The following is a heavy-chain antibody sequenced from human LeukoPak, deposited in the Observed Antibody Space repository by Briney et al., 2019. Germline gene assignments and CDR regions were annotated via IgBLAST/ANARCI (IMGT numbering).Heavy chain of an antibody. CDR1: GFAFSSYA. CDR3: AKTLYVPAAMRPFDY. J-gene: IGHJ4*02. V-gene: IGHV3-23*01. D-gene: IGHD2-2*01. CDR2: ISGSGGST. Sequence: PGGSLRLSCAASGFAFSSYAMSWVRQAPGKGLEWVSAISGSGGSTYYADSVKGRFTISRDNSKNTLYLQMNSLRAEDTAVYYCAKTLYVPAAMRPFDYWGQGTLVTVSS.